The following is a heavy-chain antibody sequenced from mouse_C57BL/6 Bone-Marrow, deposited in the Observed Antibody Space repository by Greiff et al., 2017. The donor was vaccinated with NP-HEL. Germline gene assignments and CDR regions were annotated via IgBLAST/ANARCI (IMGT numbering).Heavy chain of an antibody. V-gene: IGHV1-74*01. CDR3: ASGGCSNYETVYFDY. D-gene: IGHD2-5*01. CDR2: IHPSDSDT. Sequence: VQLQQPGAELVKPGASVKVSCKASGYTFTSYWMHWVKQRPGQGLEWIGRIHPSDSDTNYNQKFKGKATLTVDKSSSTAYMQLSSLTSEDAAVYDCASGGCSNYETVYFDYWGQGTTLTVSS. J-gene: IGHJ2*01. CDR1: GYTFTSYW.